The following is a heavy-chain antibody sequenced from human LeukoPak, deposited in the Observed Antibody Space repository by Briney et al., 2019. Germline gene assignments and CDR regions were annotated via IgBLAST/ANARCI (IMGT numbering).Heavy chain of an antibody. CDR1: GYTFTGYY. CDR3: ARLINGSPGDY. Sequence: ASVKVSCKASGYTFTGYYMHWVRQAPGQGLEWMGRINPNSGGTNYAQKFQGRVTMTRDTSISTAYMELSRLRSDDTAVYYSARLINGSPGDYWGQGTLVTVSS. D-gene: IGHD1-26*01. V-gene: IGHV1-2*06. J-gene: IGHJ4*02. CDR2: INPNSGGT.